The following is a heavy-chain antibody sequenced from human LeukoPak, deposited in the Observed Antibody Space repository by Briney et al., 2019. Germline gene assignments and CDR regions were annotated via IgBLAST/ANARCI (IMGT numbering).Heavy chain of an antibody. V-gene: IGHV1-18*04. D-gene: IGHD3-16*02. CDR1: GYTFTSYG. CDR3: ARVGFYDYVWGSYRTVDY. CDR2: ISAYNGNT. Sequence: ASVKVSCKASGYTFTSYGISWVRQAPGQGLEWMGWISAYNGNTNYAQKLQGRVTKTTDTSTSTAYMELRSLRSDDTAVYYCARVGFYDYVWGSYRTVDYWGQGTLVTVSS. J-gene: IGHJ4*02.